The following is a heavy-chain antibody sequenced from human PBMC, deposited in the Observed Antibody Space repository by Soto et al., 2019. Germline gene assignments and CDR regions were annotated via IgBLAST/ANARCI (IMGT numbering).Heavy chain of an antibody. V-gene: IGHV4-31*03. J-gene: IGHJ1*01. CDR1: GGSISSGGYY. CDR3: VRGVLS. CDR2: IHHNWST. D-gene: IGHD3-10*01. Sequence: PSETLSLTCNVSGGSISSGGYYWTWIRQHPGKGLEWIGNIHHNWSTFYNPSLKSRVSISVDTSKNQFSLKLSSVTAADTAVYFCVRGVLSWGQGTLVTVSS.